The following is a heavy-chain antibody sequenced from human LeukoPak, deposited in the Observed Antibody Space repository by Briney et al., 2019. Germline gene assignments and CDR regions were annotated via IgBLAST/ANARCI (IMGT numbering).Heavy chain of an antibody. V-gene: IGHV4-39*07. J-gene: IGHJ4*02. Sequence: SETLSLTCTVSGGSISSSSYYWGWIRQPPGKGLEWIGSIYYSGSTYYNPSLKSRVTISVDTSKNQFSLKLSSVTAADTAVYYCARGLVTAILGWGQGTLVTVSS. D-gene: IGHD2-21*02. CDR3: ARGLVTAILG. CDR1: GGSISSSSYY. CDR2: IYYSGST.